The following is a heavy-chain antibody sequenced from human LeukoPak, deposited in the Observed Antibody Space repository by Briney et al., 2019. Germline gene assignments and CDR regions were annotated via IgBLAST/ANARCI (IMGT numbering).Heavy chain of an antibody. CDR1: GFTFSGYW. D-gene: IGHD2-15*01. CDR2: INSDGSST. CDR3: ARVVCSGGSCSFDY. Sequence: GGSLRLSCAASGFTFSGYWMHWVRQAPGKGLVWVSRINSDGSSTSYADSVKGRFTISRDNAKNTLYLQMNSLRAEDTAVYYCARVVCSGGSCSFDYWGQGTLVTVSS. J-gene: IGHJ4*02. V-gene: IGHV3-74*01.